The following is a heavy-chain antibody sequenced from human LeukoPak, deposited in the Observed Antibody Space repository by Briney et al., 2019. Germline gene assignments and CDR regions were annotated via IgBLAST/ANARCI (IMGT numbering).Heavy chain of an antibody. D-gene: IGHD1-1*01. J-gene: IGHJ4*02. CDR2: IRSKANSYAT. CDR3: TSGLSVRRSNNTPVDY. CDR1: GFTFSGSA. V-gene: IGHV3-73*01. Sequence: PGGSLRLSCTASGFTFSGSAMHWVRQASGKGLEWVGRIRSKANSYATVYAASVKGRFTISRDDSKNTAYLQMNSLKTEDTAVYYCTSGLSVRRSNNTPVDYWGQGTLATVSS.